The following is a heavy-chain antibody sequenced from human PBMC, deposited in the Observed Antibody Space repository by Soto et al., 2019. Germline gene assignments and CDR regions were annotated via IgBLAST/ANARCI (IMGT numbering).Heavy chain of an antibody. CDR1: GGTFSSYA. J-gene: IGHJ6*02. D-gene: IGHD5-18*01. CDR3: ARDPIATRQYSYGPNYYYYGMDV. CDR2: IIPIFGTA. Sequence: GTSVKVSCKASGGTFSSYAISWVRQAPGQGLEWMGGIIPIFGTANYAQKFQGRVTITADESTSTAYMELSSLRSEDTAVYYCARDPIATRQYSYGPNYYYYGMDVWGQGTTVTVSS. V-gene: IGHV1-69*13.